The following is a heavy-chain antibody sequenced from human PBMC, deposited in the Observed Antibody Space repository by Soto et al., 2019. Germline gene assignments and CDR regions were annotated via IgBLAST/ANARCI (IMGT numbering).Heavy chain of an antibody. CDR1: GYTFTSYD. CDR2: MNPNSGNT. D-gene: IGHD6-6*01. J-gene: IGHJ5*02. Sequence: VASVKVSCKASGYTFTSYDINWVRQATGQGLEWMGWMNPNSGNTGYAQKFQGRVTMTRNTSISTAYMELSSLRSEDTAVYYCARGPRIAARPKVSWFDPWGQGTLVTVSS. CDR3: ARGPRIAARPKVSWFDP. V-gene: IGHV1-8*01.